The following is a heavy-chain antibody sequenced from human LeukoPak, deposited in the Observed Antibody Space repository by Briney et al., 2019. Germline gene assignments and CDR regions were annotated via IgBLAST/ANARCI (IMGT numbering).Heavy chain of an antibody. CDR2: INPNSGGT. CDR1: GYTFTGYY. J-gene: IGHJ4*02. D-gene: IGHD3-9*01. Sequence: GASVKVSCKASGYTFTGYYMHWVRQAPGQGLEWMGWINPNSGGTNYAQKFQGRVTMTRDTSISTAYMELSRLRSDDTAVYYCARDWPTLTYYDILTGSGLDYWGQGTLVTVSS. V-gene: IGHV1-2*02. CDR3: ARDWPTLTYYDILTGSGLDY.